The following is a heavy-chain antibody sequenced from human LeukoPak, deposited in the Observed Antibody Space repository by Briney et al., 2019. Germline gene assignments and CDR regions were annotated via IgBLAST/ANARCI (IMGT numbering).Heavy chain of an antibody. J-gene: IGHJ4*02. CDR3: ARSATVTTGYFDY. Sequence: SETLSLTCSVSGGSISSTGHYWGWSRQSPEKGLDRIGSIYSNGNTYYNPSVKSRVTMSVDTSKNQFSLKLTSMTAAETAVYYCARSATVTTGYFDYWGQGALVTVSS. V-gene: IGHV4-39*07. D-gene: IGHD4-17*01. CDR2: IYSNGNT. CDR1: GGSISSTGHY.